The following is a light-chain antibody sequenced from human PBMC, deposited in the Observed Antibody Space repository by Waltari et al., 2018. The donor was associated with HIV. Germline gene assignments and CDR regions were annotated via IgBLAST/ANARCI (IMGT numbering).Light chain of an antibody. J-gene: IGKJ2*01. Sequence: DIVMTQSPDSLAVSLGERATINCKSSQSVLNSSSNKNSLAWYQQKSGQPPNLLIYWASTRESGVPERFSGSGSGTDCTLTISSLQAADVAGYYCQQHYTSPYTFGQGTKLEIK. CDR2: WAS. CDR3: QQHYTSPYT. CDR1: QSVLNSSSNKNS. V-gene: IGKV4-1*01.